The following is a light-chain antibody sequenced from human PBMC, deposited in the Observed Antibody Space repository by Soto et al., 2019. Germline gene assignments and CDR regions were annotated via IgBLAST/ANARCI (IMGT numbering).Light chain of an antibody. CDR3: MQSIQLPLT. V-gene: IGKV2D-29*01. Sequence: DIVMTQTPLSLSVTPGQPASISCKSSQSLLHSDGKTYLYWYLQKPGQAPQLLIYEFSNRFSVVRDRFSVCGSGTDFTLRFSRVEAEDVGVYYCMQSIQLPLTFGGGTKVEIK. CDR2: EFS. CDR1: QSLLHSDGKTY. J-gene: IGKJ4*01.